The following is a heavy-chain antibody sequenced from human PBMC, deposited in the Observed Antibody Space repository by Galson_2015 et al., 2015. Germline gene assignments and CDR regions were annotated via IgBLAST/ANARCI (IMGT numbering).Heavy chain of an antibody. J-gene: IGHJ4*02. V-gene: IGHV3-23*01. D-gene: IGHD6-6*01. Sequence: SLRLSCAASGFTFSSYAMSWVRQAPGKGLEWVSAISDSGGSTYYADSVKGRFTISRDNSKNTLYLQMNSLRAEDTAVYFCAKADSSSSRSAVGDCWGRGTLVTVSS. CDR2: ISDSGGST. CDR1: GFTFSSYA. CDR3: AKADSSSSRSAVGDC.